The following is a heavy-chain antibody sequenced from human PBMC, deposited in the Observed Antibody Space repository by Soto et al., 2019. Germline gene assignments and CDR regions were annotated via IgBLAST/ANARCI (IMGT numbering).Heavy chain of an antibody. D-gene: IGHD4-17*01. Sequence: PSETLSLTCTVSGGSISSSYSYWGWIRQPPGKGLEWIGSFYYCGSTYYQPSLKSRVTVSVDTSKNQFSLKLSSVPAADTAVYFCARHPYGDYGVKYFGCWGLGTQVTVSS. CDR1: GGSISSSYSY. V-gene: IGHV4-39*01. J-gene: IGHJ4*02. CDR2: FYYCGST. CDR3: ARHPYGDYGVKYFGC.